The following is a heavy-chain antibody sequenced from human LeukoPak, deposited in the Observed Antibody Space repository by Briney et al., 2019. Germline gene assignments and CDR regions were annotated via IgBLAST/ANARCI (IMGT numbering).Heavy chain of an antibody. CDR3: ASSRPDYDSSGYLTDYYYYMDV. CDR1: GFTFSSYW. D-gene: IGHD3-22*01. Sequence: GGSLRLSCAASGFTFSSYWMSWVRQAPGKGLEWVANIKQDGSEKYYVDSVKDRFTISRDNAKNSLYLQMNSLRAEDTAVYYCASSRPDYDSSGYLTDYYYYMDVWGKGTTVTVSS. CDR2: IKQDGSEK. V-gene: IGHV3-7*01. J-gene: IGHJ6*03.